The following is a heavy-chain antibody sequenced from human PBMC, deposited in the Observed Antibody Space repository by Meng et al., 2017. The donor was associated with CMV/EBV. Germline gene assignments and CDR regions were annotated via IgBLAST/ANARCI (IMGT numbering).Heavy chain of an antibody. Sequence: EVDRVGSGGGVVHAGGSLRLSCAASGFTISSHWMHWVRQAPGKGLVWVSRISRDDGSTNYADSVEGRFTISRDIAKNTLYLQMSSPRAEDTAIYYCARRVGEFLGWEMGYWGQGTLVTVSS. V-gene: IGHV3-74*01. CDR1: GFTISSHW. J-gene: IGHJ4*02. CDR3: ARRVGEFLGWEMGY. CDR2: ISRDDGST. D-gene: IGHD1-26*01.